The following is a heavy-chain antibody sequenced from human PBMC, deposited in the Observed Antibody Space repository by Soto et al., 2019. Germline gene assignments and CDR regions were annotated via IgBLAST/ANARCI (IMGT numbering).Heavy chain of an antibody. J-gene: IGHJ3*02. Sequence: QLQLQESGTGLVKPSETLSLTCTVSGGSISSSSYYWGWIRQPPGKGLEWIGTIYYSGSTYYNPSLKSRVTISVDTSKHQFSLKLSSVTAADTAVYYCARQGSGSYNAFDIWGQGTVVTVSS. D-gene: IGHD1-26*01. CDR3: ARQGSGSYNAFDI. CDR1: GGSISSSSYY. V-gene: IGHV4-39*01. CDR2: IYYSGST.